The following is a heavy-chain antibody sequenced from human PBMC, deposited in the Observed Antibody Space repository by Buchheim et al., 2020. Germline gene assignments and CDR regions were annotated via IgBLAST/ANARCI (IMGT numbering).Heavy chain of an antibody. CDR2: ISGSGGST. CDR1: GFTFSSYA. V-gene: IGHV3-23*04. D-gene: IGHD4-11*01. Sequence: EVQLVESGGGLVQPGGSLRLSCAASGFTFSSYAMSWVRQAPGKGLEWVSAISGSGGSTYYADSVKGRFTISRDNSKNKLYLQMNSLRAEDTAVYYCAKDRIASDSKKAGGGMDVWGQGTT. J-gene: IGHJ6*02. CDR3: AKDRIASDSKKAGGGMDV.